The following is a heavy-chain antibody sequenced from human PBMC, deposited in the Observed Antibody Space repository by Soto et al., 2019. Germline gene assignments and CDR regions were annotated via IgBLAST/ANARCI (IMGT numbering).Heavy chain of an antibody. D-gene: IGHD6-19*01. CDR3: ARDVNEYDSGWGDY. J-gene: IGHJ4*02. CDR1: GFTFSTFW. Sequence: EVQLVESGGGLVQPGGSLRLSCAASGFTFSTFWMHWVRQAPGKGLVWVSRIKSDGSVTSYADSVKGRFTISRDNAKNTLYLQMNSLRADDTAVYYCARDVNEYDSGWGDYWGQGTLVTVSS. CDR2: IKSDGSVT. V-gene: IGHV3-74*01.